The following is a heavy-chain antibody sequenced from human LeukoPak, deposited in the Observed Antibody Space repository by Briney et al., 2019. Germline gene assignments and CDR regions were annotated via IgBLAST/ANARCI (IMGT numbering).Heavy chain of an antibody. Sequence: GGSLRLSCAASRLTFTDYWMSWVRQVPGKGLAWEANIKRDGSEKYYADSVKGRFTISRDNSKNTLYLQMNSLRAEDTAVYYCAKSWRYGGGRDYYFDYWGQGTLVTVSS. CDR1: RLTFTDYW. V-gene: IGHV3-7*01. CDR3: AKSWRYGGGRDYYFDY. CDR2: IKRDGSEK. D-gene: IGHD3-10*01. J-gene: IGHJ4*02.